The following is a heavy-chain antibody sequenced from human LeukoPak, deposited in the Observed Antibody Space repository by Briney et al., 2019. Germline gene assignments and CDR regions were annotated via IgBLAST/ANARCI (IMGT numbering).Heavy chain of an antibody. CDR1: GFTFSSYL. V-gene: IGHV3-7*01. J-gene: IGHJ3*02. D-gene: IGHD1-26*01. Sequence: GGSLRLSCAASGFTFSSYLMSWVRQAPGKGLEWVANIKQDGSEKYYVDSVKGRFTISRDNAKNSLYLQMNSLRAEDTAVYYCARARTRYSGSYGGAFDIWGQGTMVTVSS. CDR3: ARARTRYSGSYGGAFDI. CDR2: IKQDGSEK.